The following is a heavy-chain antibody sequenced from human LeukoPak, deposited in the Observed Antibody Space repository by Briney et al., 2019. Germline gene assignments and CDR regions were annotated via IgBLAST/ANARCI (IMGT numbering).Heavy chain of an antibody. J-gene: IGHJ4*02. CDR3: ARQYYYGSGSYYDL. V-gene: IGHV4-59*01. CDR1: GGSISSYY. CDR2: IYYSGST. Sequence: SETLSLTCTVSGGSISSYYWSCIRQPPGKGLEWIGYIYYSGSTNYNPSLKSRVTISVDTSKNQFSLKLSSVTAADTAVYYCARQYYYGSGSYYDLWGQGTLVTVSS. D-gene: IGHD3-10*01.